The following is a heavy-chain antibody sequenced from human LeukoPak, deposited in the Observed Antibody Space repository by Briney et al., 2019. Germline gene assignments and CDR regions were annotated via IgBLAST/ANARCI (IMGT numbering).Heavy chain of an antibody. J-gene: IGHJ4*02. Sequence: GGSLRLSCAASGFTFSSYAMSWVRQAPGKGLEWVSAISGSGGSTYYADSVKGRFTISRDNSKNTLYLQMNSLRAEDTAVYYCAKVATYYYDSSGYYDYWGQGTLVTVSS. D-gene: IGHD3-22*01. V-gene: IGHV3-23*01. CDR1: GFTFSSYA. CDR3: AKVATYYYDSSGYYDY. CDR2: ISGSGGST.